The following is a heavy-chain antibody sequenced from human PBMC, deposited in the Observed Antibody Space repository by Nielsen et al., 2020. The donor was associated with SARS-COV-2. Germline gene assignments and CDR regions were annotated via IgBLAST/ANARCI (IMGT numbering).Heavy chain of an antibody. V-gene: IGHV3-48*03. Sequence: GESLKISCAASGFPFSSYEMNWVRQAPGKALEWLSYIDGNGRNIFYEDSVKGRFTISRDNAENSLSLQMNSLRAEDTAVYYCARESVTGTDAFDIWGQGTVVTVSS. CDR2: IDGNGRNI. CDR1: GFPFSSYE. J-gene: IGHJ3*02. CDR3: ARESVTGTDAFDI. D-gene: IGHD6-19*01.